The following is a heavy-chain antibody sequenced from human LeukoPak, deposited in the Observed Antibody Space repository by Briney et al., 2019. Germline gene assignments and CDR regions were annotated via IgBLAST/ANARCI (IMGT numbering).Heavy chain of an antibody. J-gene: IGHJ3*02. Sequence: SETLSLTCTVSGGSISSGGYYWSWIRQHPGKGLEWTGYIYYSGSTYYNPSLKSRVTISVDTSKNQFSLKLSSVTAADTAVYYCGGYYDSSGKDAFDIWGQGTMVTVSS. D-gene: IGHD3-22*01. CDR1: GGSISSGGYY. V-gene: IGHV4-31*03. CDR2: IYYSGST. CDR3: GGYYDSSGKDAFDI.